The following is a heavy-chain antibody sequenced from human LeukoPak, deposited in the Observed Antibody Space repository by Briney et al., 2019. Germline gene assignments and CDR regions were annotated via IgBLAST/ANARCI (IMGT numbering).Heavy chain of an antibody. V-gene: IGHV3-23*01. J-gene: IGHJ4*02. D-gene: IGHD2-15*01. CDR2: ISNNGGYT. CDR1: GFTFSGYD. Sequence: GGSLRLSCAASGFTFSGYDMSWVRQAPGKGLEWVSAISNNGGYTYYADSVQGRFTISRDNSKSTLCLQMNSLRAEDTAVYYCAKQLGYCSDGSCYFPYWGQGTLVTVSS. CDR3: AKQLGYCSDGSCYFPY.